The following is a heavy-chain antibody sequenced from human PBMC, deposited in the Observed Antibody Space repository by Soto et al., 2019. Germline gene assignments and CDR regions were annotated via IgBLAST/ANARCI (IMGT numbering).Heavy chain of an antibody. Sequence: VASVKVSCKASGYTFTSYGISWVRQAPGQGLEWMGEIILIFGTANYAQKFQGRVTITADESTSTAYMELSSLRSEDTAVYYCAAARITMVRGVIMNDYYGMDVWGQGTTVTVSS. V-gene: IGHV1-69*13. D-gene: IGHD3-10*01. CDR1: GYTFTSYG. CDR3: AAARITMVRGVIMNDYYGMDV. CDR2: IILIFGTA. J-gene: IGHJ6*02.